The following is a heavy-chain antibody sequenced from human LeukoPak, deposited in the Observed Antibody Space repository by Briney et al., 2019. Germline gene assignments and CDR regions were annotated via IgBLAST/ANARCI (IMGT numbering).Heavy chain of an antibody. CDR2: IYYSGST. CDR3: ARKSEEYYFDY. Sequence: SETLSLTCAVSGGANSSSSYYWGWNRQPPGKGLERIGSIYYSGSTYYNPSLKSRVTISVDTSKNQFSLKLSSVTAADTAVYYCARKSEEYYFDYWGQGTLVTVSS. CDR1: GGANSSSSYY. D-gene: IGHD3-10*01. V-gene: IGHV4-39*07. J-gene: IGHJ4*02.